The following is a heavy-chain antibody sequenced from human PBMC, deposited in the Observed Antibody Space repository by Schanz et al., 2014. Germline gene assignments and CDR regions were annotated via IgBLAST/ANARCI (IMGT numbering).Heavy chain of an antibody. J-gene: IGHJ4*02. V-gene: IGHV3-48*01. Sequence: VQLVESGGGVVQPGRSLRLSCAASGITFSTSAMAWVRQAPGKGLEWVSYVSRSTPDIYYADSVKGRFTMSRDNAKNSVFLQMNSLRAEDTAVYYCAASSGWHPSTDYWGQGTLVTVSS. CDR1: GITFSTSA. CDR3: AASSGWHPSTDY. CDR2: VSRSTPDI. D-gene: IGHD6-19*01.